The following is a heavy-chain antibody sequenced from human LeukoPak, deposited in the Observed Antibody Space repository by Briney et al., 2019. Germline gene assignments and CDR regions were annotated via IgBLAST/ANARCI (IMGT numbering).Heavy chain of an antibody. V-gene: IGHV3-21*01. CDR1: GFTFSTYT. Sequence: GGSLRLSCAASGFTFSTYTMNWVRQAPGKGLEWVASISSSGNAINYADSVKGRFAISRDNAKNSLYLQMNSLRAEDTAVYYCARDLSVLWFGELLPTYYFDYWGQGTLVTVSS. CDR2: ISSSGNAI. D-gene: IGHD3-10*01. J-gene: IGHJ4*02. CDR3: ARDLSVLWFGELLPTYYFDY.